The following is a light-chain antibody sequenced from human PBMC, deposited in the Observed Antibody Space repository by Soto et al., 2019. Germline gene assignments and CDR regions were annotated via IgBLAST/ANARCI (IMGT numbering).Light chain of an antibody. V-gene: IGKV3-20*01. CDR2: GAS. J-gene: IGKJ1*01. CDR3: QQYGSSPGT. CDR1: QSVSNNY. Sequence: EMVMTRSPATLSVSPGERATLSCRASQSVSNNYLAWYQQKPGQAPRLLIYGASSRATGTPDRFSGSGSGTDFTLTISRLEPEDFAVYYCQQYGSSPGTFGQGTKVDIK.